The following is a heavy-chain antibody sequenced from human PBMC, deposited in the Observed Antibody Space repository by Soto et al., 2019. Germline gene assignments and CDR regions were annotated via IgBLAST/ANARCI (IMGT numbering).Heavy chain of an antibody. CDR3: AKDGAIAAADYFFDY. D-gene: IGHD6-13*01. CDR1: GFTFSNYA. CDR2: IASDGKDK. Sequence: QVQLVESGGGVVQPGRSLKLSCAASGFTFSNYAIHWVRQAPGKGLEWVAVIASDGKDKRYADSVKGRFTISRDNSKNTVYLQMNSLRGDYTAVYYCAKDGAIAAADYFFDYWGQGSLVTVSS. V-gene: IGHV3-30*18. J-gene: IGHJ4*02.